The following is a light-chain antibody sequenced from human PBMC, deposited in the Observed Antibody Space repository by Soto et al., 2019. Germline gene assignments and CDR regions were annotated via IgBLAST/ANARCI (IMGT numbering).Light chain of an antibody. Sequence: VLTQSPGAVSLYPGERATLSCRASQSVSNNLAWYQQKAGQAPRLLIYGASTRATGIPARFSGSGSGTEFTLTITSLQSEDFAVYYCQQYNNWWTFGQGTKVDI. V-gene: IGKV3-15*01. CDR3: QQYNNWWT. CDR2: GAS. CDR1: QSVSNN. J-gene: IGKJ1*01.